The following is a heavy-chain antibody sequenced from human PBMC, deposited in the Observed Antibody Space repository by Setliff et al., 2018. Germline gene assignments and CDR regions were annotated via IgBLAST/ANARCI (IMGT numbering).Heavy chain of an antibody. CDR2: ISAYNGNI. V-gene: IGHV1-18*01. Sequence: ASVKVSCKASGYTFTSYGVSWVRQAPGQGLEWMGWISAYNGNINYAQKFQDRLSVTADTSSKTIYMELRSLTSDDTAVYFCTTSRAPRVVLAADFDLWGQGTLVTVSS. D-gene: IGHD2-21*01. CDR1: GYTFTSYG. CDR3: TTSRAPRVVLAADFDL. J-gene: IGHJ4*02.